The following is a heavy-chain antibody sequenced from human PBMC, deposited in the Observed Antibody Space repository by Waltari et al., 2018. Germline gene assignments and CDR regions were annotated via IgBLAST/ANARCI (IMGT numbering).Heavy chain of an antibody. CDR2: IKQDGNEK. V-gene: IGHV3-7*01. Sequence: EVQLVESGGGLVQPGGSLRLSCAASGFTFSSYWMSWVRQAPGKGLEWVANIKQDGNEKYYVDSVKGRFTISRDNAKNSLYLQMNSLRAEDTAVYYCAGDPMLVGSDDLDIWGQGTMVTVSS. J-gene: IGHJ3*02. CDR1: GFTFSSYW. D-gene: IGHD1-26*01. CDR3: AGDPMLVGSDDLDI.